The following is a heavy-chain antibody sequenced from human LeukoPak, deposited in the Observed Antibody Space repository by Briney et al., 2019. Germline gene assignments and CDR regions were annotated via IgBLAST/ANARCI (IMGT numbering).Heavy chain of an antibody. J-gene: IGHJ4*02. V-gene: IGHV1-46*01. CDR3: ARISYGDYNIDY. Sequence: ASVKVSCTASGYTFTSNYIHWVRQAPGQGLEWMGMIYPRDGSTSYAQKFQGRVTVTRDTSTSTVHMELSGLRSEDTAVYYCARISYGDYNIDYWGQGTLVTVSS. CDR2: IYPRDGST. D-gene: IGHD4-17*01. CDR1: GYTFTSNY.